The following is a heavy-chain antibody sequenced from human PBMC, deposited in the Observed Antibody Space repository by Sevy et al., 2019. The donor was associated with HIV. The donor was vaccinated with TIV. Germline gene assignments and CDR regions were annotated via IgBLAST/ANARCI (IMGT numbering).Heavy chain of an antibody. D-gene: IGHD6-13*01. CDR3: AREDGSRQYFQY. CDR1: GFTFSSYE. V-gene: IGHV3-48*03. J-gene: IGHJ1*01. Sequence: GGSLRLSCVISGFTFSSYEMNWVRQAPGKGLEWVSHISNSGSIIYYEDSVKVRFTISRDNAKNSLYLQMNSLRAEDTAVYYCAREDGSRQYFQYWGQGTLVTVSS. CDR2: ISNSGSII.